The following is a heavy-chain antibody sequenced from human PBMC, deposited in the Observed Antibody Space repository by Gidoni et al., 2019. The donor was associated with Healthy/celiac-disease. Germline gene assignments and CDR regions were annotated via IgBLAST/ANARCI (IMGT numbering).Heavy chain of an antibody. V-gene: IGHV4-39*01. CDR3: ASPYYYDSSGYYRIYDAFDI. CDR2: ST. Sequence: STYYNPSLKSRVTISVDTSKNQFSLKLSSVTAADTAVYYCASPYYYDSSGYYRIYDAFDIWGQGTMVTVSS. J-gene: IGHJ3*02. D-gene: IGHD3-22*01.